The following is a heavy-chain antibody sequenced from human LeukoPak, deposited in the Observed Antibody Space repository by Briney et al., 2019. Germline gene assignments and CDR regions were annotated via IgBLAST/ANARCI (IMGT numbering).Heavy chain of an antibody. CDR2: ISAYDGTA. J-gene: IGHJ4*02. Sequence: GASVKVSCKASGYTFTNYGISWVRQAPGQGLEWMAWISAYDGTANYAQRLQGRVTMTTDTSTSTAYMELRSLRSDDTAMYYCARDCRSCSDNMYYFDYWGQGTLVTVSS. CDR3: ARDCRSCSDNMYYFDY. V-gene: IGHV1-18*01. D-gene: IGHD2-15*01. CDR1: GYTFTNYG.